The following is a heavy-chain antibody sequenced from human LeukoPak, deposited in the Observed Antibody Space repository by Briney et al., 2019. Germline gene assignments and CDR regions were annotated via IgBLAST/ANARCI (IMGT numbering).Heavy chain of an antibody. Sequence: GGSLRLSCAASGFTFSSYEMNWVRQAPGKGLEWVSYIGSSGSTIYYADSVKGRFTISRDNAKNSLYLQMNSLRAEDTAVYYCARVVRVRWLTRGWFDPWGQGTLVTVSS. D-gene: IGHD6-19*01. CDR2: IGSSGSTI. CDR1: GFTFSSYE. J-gene: IGHJ5*02. V-gene: IGHV3-48*03. CDR3: ARVVRVRWLTRGWFDP.